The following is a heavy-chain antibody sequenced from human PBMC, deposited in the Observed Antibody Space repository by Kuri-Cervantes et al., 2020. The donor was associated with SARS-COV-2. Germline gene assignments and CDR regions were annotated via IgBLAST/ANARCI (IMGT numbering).Heavy chain of an antibody. Sequence: GESLKISCAASGFTFSNAWMSWVRQAPGKGLEWVGRIKSETDGGTTDYAAPVKGRFTISRDDSKNTLYLQMNSLKTEDTAVYYCTTTGVLRYFDWLLENYYYYYMDVWGKGTTVTVSS. J-gene: IGHJ6*03. CDR1: GFTFSNAW. D-gene: IGHD3-9*01. V-gene: IGHV3-15*01. CDR2: IKSETDGGTT. CDR3: TTTGVLRYFDWLLENYYYYYMDV.